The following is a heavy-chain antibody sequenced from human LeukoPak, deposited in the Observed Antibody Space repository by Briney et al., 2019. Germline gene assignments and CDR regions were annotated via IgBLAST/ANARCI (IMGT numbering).Heavy chain of an antibody. V-gene: IGHV1-3*01. J-gene: IGHJ5*02. CDR3: ARDRGLGRYYDSRGYYPAGRWFAP. CDR1: GYTFSSNA. CDR2: INAGNGDT. Sequence: ASLKVSCKAPGYTFSSNAIHWVRQAPGQRLEWMGWINAGNGDTKYSQKFQGRVTITRDTSASTAYMELSSLRSEDTAVYYCARDRGLGRYYDSRGYYPAGRWFAPGGQGTLVTVPS. D-gene: IGHD3-22*01.